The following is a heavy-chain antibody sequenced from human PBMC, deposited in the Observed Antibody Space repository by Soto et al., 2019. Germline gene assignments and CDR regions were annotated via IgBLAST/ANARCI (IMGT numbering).Heavy chain of an antibody. CDR2: IIPIFGTA. Sequence: ASVKVSCTASGGTFSSYAISWVRQAPGQGLEWMGGIIPIFGTANYAQKFQGRVTITADESTSTAYMELSSLRSEDTAVYYCARDPSSGSNWFDPWGQGTLVTVS. CDR1: GGTFSSYA. CDR3: ARDPSSGSNWFDP. J-gene: IGHJ5*02. D-gene: IGHD6-19*01. V-gene: IGHV1-69*13.